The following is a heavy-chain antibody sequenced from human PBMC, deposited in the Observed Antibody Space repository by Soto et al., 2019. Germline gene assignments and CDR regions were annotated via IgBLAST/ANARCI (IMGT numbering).Heavy chain of an antibody. CDR3: ARDMSVDIVATIVADY. J-gene: IGHJ4*02. CDR2: ISAYNGNT. Sequence: QVQLVQSGAEVKNPGASVKVYCKASGYTFTSYGISWVPQAPVKGLAGMGWISAYNGNTNYAQKLQGRVTMTTDTSTSTAYMELRSLRSDDTAVYYCARDMSVDIVATIVADYWGQGTLVTVSS. V-gene: IGHV1-18*01. CDR1: GYTFTSYG. D-gene: IGHD5-12*01.